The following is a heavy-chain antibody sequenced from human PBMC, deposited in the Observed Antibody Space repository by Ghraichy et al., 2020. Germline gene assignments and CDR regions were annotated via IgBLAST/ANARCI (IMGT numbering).Heavy chain of an antibody. CDR2: IRQDASAE. J-gene: IGHJ4*02. CDR3: GRGNYGIDY. Sequence: GGSLRLSCTPSGFIFSAYWMTWVRQAPGKGLEWVANIRQDASAEYYADSVKGRFTISRDNAKNSLYLQMNSLRVEDTAVYYCGRGNYGIDYWGQGTLVTVSS. CDR1: GFIFSAYW. D-gene: IGHD4-11*01. V-gene: IGHV3-7*03.